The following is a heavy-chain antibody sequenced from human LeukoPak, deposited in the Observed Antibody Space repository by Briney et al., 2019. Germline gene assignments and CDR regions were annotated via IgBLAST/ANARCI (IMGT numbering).Heavy chain of an antibody. V-gene: IGHV1-46*01. D-gene: IGHD3-16*02. CDR2: INPSGGST. J-gene: IGHJ5*01. CDR1: GYTFTSYY. CDR3: ARAYQPLGGLSFPDS. Sequence: GASVKVSCKASGYTFTSYYMHWVRQAPGQGLEWMGIINPSGGSTSYAQKFQGRVTMTRDMSTSTVYMELSSLRSEDTAVYYCARAYQPLGGLSFPDSWGQGTLVTVSS.